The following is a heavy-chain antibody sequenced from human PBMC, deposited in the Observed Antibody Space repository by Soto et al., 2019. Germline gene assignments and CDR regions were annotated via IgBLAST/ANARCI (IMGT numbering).Heavy chain of an antibody. V-gene: IGHV3-53*01. CDR1: GFTVSSNY. J-gene: IGHJ6*02. Sequence: PGGSLRLSCAASGFTVSSNYMSWVRQAPGKGLEWVSVIYSGGSTYYADSVKGRFTISRDNSKNTLYLQMNSLRAEDTAVYYCARDLYSSSWYGGYGHYYYGMDVWGQGTTVTVSS. CDR2: IYSGGST. CDR3: ARDLYSSSWYGGYGHYYYGMDV. D-gene: IGHD6-13*01.